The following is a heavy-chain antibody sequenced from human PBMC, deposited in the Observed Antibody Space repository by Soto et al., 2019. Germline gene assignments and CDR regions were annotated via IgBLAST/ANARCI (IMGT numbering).Heavy chain of an antibody. CDR3: ARDREAGYYYYGMDV. CDR1: GGSISSGGYY. D-gene: IGHD6-25*01. J-gene: IGHJ6*02. V-gene: IGHV4-31*03. Sequence: SETLSLTCTVSGGSISSGGYYWSWIRQHPGKGLEWIGYIYYSGSTYYNPSLKSRVTISVDTSKNQFSLKLSSVTAADTAVYYCARDREAGYYYYGMDVWGQGTTVTVSS. CDR2: IYYSGST.